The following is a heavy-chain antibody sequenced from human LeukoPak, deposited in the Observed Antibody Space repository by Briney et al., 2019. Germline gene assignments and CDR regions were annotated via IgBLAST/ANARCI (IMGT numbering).Heavy chain of an antibody. CDR2: ISSSISSGSTI. Sequence: GGSLRLSCAASGFTFSSYAMNWVRQAPGKGLEWVSYISSSISSGSTIYYVDSVKGRFTISRDNAKNSFYLQMHRLRAEDTAVYYCARAVGFDYWGQGTLVTVSS. CDR1: GFTFSSYA. J-gene: IGHJ4*02. CDR3: ARAVGFDY. V-gene: IGHV3-48*04.